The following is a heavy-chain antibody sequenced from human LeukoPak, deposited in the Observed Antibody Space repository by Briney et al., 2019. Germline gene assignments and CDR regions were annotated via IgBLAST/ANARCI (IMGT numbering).Heavy chain of an antibody. CDR2: MGGGDDDR. CDR1: GFVFSRYA. Sequence: GGSLRLSCAASGFVFSRYAMSWVRQALGKGPEWVSVMGGGDDDRYYIDSVKGRFTISRDNSKNTVALQMNSLRPEDTAIYYCAKDAWSGNGIYDPFDIWGQGTMVTVSS. J-gene: IGHJ3*02. V-gene: IGHV3-23*01. CDR3: AKDAWSGNGIYDPFDI. D-gene: IGHD2/OR15-2a*01.